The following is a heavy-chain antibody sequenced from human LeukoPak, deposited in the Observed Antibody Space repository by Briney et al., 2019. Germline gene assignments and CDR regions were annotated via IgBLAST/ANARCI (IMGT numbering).Heavy chain of an antibody. J-gene: IGHJ4*02. CDR3: ARHRSGWLQSSFDY. CDR1: SGSIDSYY. D-gene: IGHD5-24*01. Sequence: PSETLSLTCSVSSGSIDSYYWSWIRQPPGKGLEWIGSIYYSGSTFDNPSLKSRVTISVDTSKNQFSLKLSSVTAADTAVYYCARHRSGWLQSSFDYWGQGTLVTVSS. V-gene: IGHV4-39*01. CDR2: IYYSGST.